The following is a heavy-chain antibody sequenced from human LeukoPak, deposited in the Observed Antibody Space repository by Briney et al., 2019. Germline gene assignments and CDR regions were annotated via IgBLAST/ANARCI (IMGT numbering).Heavy chain of an antibody. Sequence: ASVKVSCKASGYTLTGYYMHWVRQAPGQGLEWMGWINPNSGGTNYAQKFQGRVTMTRDTSISTAYMELSRLRSDDTAVYYCATDFTFGGVIVRQTGVFWGQGTLVTVSS. D-gene: IGHD3-16*02. CDR3: ATDFTFGGVIVRQTGVF. J-gene: IGHJ4*02. V-gene: IGHV1-2*02. CDR1: GYTLTGYY. CDR2: INPNSGGT.